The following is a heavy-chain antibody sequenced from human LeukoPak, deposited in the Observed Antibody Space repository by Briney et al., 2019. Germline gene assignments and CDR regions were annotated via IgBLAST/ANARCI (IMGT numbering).Heavy chain of an antibody. CDR2: IYPGDSAT. CDR1: GYRFTTYW. Sequence: GESLKISCKGSGYRFTTYWIGWVRQMPGKGLEWMGIIYPGDSATRYSPSFQGQVTISVDKSISTAYLQWSSLKASDTAIYYCARQGCSGGSCYPPTYYYGMDVWGQGTTVTVSS. J-gene: IGHJ6*02. D-gene: IGHD2-15*01. CDR3: ARQGCSGGSCYPPTYYYGMDV. V-gene: IGHV5-51*01.